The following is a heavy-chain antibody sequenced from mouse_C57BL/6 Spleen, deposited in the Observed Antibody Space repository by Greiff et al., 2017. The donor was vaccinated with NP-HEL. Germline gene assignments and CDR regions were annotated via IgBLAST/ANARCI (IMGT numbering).Heavy chain of an antibody. CDR3: ARPGSSYAWFAY. CDR1: GFTFSDYG. J-gene: IGHJ3*01. Sequence: EVQGVESGGGLVKPGGFLKLSCAASGFTFSDYGMHWVRQAPEKGLEWVAYISSGSSTIYYADTVKGRFTISRDNAKNTLFLQMTSLRSEDTAMYYCARPGSSYAWFAYWGQGTLVTVSA. D-gene: IGHD1-1*01. V-gene: IGHV5-17*01. CDR2: ISSGSSTI.